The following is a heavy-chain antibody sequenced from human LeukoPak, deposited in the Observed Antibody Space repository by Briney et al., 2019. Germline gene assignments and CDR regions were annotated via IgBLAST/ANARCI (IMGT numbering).Heavy chain of an antibody. CDR1: GGTFTNYA. D-gene: IGHD3-22*01. J-gene: IGHJ3*02. CDR3: AGALFHFDSGGYEMDGYDI. V-gene: IGHV1-69*05. Sequence: ASVKVSCKASGGTFTNYAVGWVRQAPGKGLEWMGGTTPIFGSAEYAQNFQGRVTVRTDESTSTAYMEMGSLRSDDTAVYYCAGALFHFDSGGYEMDGYDIWGQGTMVTVSS. CDR2: TTPIFGSA.